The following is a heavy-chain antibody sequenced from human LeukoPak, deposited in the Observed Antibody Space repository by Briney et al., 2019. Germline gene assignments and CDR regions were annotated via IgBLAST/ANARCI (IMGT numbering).Heavy chain of an antibody. D-gene: IGHD6-13*01. CDR1: GGSISSYY. Sequence: PSETLSLTCTVSGGSISSYYWSWIRQPPGKGLEWIGYIYYSGSTNYNPSLKSRVTISVDTSKNQFSLKLSSVTAADTAVYYCARHQAPSSSWSVPFDYWGQGTLVTVSS. CDR2: IYYSGST. V-gene: IGHV4-59*08. CDR3: ARHQAPSSSWSVPFDY. J-gene: IGHJ4*02.